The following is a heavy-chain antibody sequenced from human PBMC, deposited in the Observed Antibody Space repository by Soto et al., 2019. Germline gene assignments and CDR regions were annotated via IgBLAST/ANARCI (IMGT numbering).Heavy chain of an antibody. J-gene: IGHJ4*02. V-gene: IGHV1-69*01. CDR1: GGTFSDSV. D-gene: IGHD3-10*01. Sequence: QVQLVQSGPEVKKPGSSMKVSCKASGGTFSDSVTSWVRQAPGQGIEWMGGIVPIFGTANLAEKFQGRVTITADESTSTAYMELSSLTSEDTAVYYCARGRDGSNYYFEYWGQGTLVTVSS. CDR3: ARGRDGSNYYFEY. CDR2: IVPIFGTA.